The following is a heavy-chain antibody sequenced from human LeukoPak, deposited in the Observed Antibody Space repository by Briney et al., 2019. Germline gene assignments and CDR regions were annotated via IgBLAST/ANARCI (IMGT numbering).Heavy chain of an antibody. Sequence: PGGSLRLSCAASGFTVSSNYMNWVRQAPGKGLEWVSSISSSSSYIYYADSVKGRFTISRDNAKNSLYLQMNSLRAEDTAVYYCARHDTAMATDYGMDVWGQGTTVTVSS. CDR3: ARHDTAMATDYGMDV. D-gene: IGHD5-18*01. CDR1: GFTVSSNY. J-gene: IGHJ6*02. V-gene: IGHV3-21*04. CDR2: ISSSSSYI.